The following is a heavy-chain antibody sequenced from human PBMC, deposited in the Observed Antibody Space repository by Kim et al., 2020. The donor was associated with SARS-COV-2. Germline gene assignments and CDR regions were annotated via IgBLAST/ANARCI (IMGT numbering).Heavy chain of an antibody. CDR1: GFTFNSYA. CDR2: IAHDGNKQ. Sequence: GGSLRLSCAASGFTFNSYALHWVRQAPGKGLDWVAFIAHDGNKQFLADSVKGRFTISRDNSKSTLYLQMNSLRVEDTAVYYCTTEQESGGTEFDFWGQGTLVTVSS. J-gene: IGHJ4*02. CDR3: TTEQESGGTEFDF. D-gene: IGHD3-16*01. V-gene: IGHV3-30-3*01.